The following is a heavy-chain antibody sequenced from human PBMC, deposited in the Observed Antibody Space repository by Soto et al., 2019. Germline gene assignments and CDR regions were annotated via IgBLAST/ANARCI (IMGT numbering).Heavy chain of an antibody. CDR2: INPSGGST. CDR1: GYTFTSYY. CDR3: AREDNDYGDLNWFDH. V-gene: IGHV1-46*01. J-gene: IGHJ5*02. D-gene: IGHD4-17*01. Sequence: ASVKVSCKASGYTFTSYYMHWVRQAPGQGLEWMGIINPSGGSTSYAQKFQGRVTMTRDTSTSTVYMELSSLRSEDTAVYYCAREDNDYGDLNWFDHWGQGTLVTVSS.